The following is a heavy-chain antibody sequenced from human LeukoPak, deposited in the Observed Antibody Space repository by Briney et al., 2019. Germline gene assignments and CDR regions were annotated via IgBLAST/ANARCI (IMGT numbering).Heavy chain of an antibody. CDR2: IYPDVSNT. CDR3: AILSDSGNYFYMDV. J-gene: IGHJ6*03. D-gene: IGHD3-10*01. V-gene: IGHV5-51*01. Sequence: GESLKISCKGSGYSFTNYWIGWVRQMPGKGLEWMGIIYPDVSNTRYSPSFQGQVTISADKSISTAYLQWSFLKAADTAMYYCAILSDSGNYFYMDVWGKGTTVTVSS. CDR1: GYSFTNYW.